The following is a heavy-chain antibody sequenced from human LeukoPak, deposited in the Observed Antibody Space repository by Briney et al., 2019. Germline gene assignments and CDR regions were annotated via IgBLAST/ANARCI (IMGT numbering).Heavy chain of an antibody. CDR1: GYTFTSYG. Sequence: ASVKVSCKASGYTFTSYGISWVRQAPGQGLEWMGWISPYNGNANYAQKFQGRVTMTTDTSSNTAYMELRSLSSDDTAVYYCARDLSPGYYYDSSGYYGLFDYWGQGTLVTVSS. J-gene: IGHJ4*02. CDR2: ISPYNGNA. V-gene: IGHV1-18*01. CDR3: ARDLSPGYYYDSSGYYGLFDY. D-gene: IGHD3-22*01.